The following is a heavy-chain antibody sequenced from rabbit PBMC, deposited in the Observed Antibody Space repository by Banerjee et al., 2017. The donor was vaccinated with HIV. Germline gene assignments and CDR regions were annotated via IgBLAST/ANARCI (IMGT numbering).Heavy chain of an antibody. CDR1: GFSFSSSYY. Sequence: QSLEESGGDLVKPGASLTLTCTASGFSFSSSYYMYWVRQAPGKGLEWIGCIDAGSSATTYYANWAKGRFTISKTSSTTVTLRMTSLTAADTATYFCARGAGYGTYAYAKLWGPGTLVTVS. CDR2: IDAGSSATT. D-gene: IGHD6-1*01. CDR3: ARGAGYGTYAYAKL. V-gene: IGHV1S40*01. J-gene: IGHJ6*01.